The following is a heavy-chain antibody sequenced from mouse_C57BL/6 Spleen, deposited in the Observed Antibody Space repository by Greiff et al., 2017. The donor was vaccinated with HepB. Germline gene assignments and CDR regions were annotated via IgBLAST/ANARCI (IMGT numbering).Heavy chain of an antibody. CDR2: ISSGGSYT. Sequence: EVKLMESGGDLVKPGGSLKLSCAASGFTFSSYGMSWVRQTPDKRLEWVATISSGGSYTYYPDSVKGRFTISRDNAKNTLYLQMSSLKSEDTAMYYCARQMGYGSSYGFAYWGQGTLVTVSA. CDR1: GFTFSSYG. V-gene: IGHV5-6*01. J-gene: IGHJ3*01. CDR3: ARQMGYGSSYGFAY. D-gene: IGHD1-1*01.